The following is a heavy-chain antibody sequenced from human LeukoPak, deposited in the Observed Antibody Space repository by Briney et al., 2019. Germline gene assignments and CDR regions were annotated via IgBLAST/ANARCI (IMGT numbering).Heavy chain of an antibody. D-gene: IGHD3-22*01. CDR2: MNPNSGNT. CDR3: ARALNYYENWFDP. V-gene: IGHV1-8*02. J-gene: IGHJ5*02. CDR1: GYTFTSYG. Sequence: GASVKVSCKASGYTFTSYGISWVRQATGQGLEWMGWMNPNSGNTGYAQKFQGRVTMTRNTSISTAYMELSSLRYDDTAVYYCARALNYYENWFDPWGQGTLVTVSS.